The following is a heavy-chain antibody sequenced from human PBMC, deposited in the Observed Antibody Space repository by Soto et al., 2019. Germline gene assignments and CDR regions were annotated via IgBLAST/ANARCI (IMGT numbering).Heavy chain of an antibody. CDR1: GGTFSSYA. Sequence: QVQLVQSGAEVKKPGSSVKVSCKASGGTFSSYAISWVRQAPGQGLEWMGGIIPIFGTANYAQKFQGRVTITADKSTSTAYMELSSLKSENTAVYYCAGSGGAVTVTVRGGYFDYWGQGTLVTVSS. J-gene: IGHJ4*02. CDR2: IIPIFGTA. CDR3: AGSGGAVTVTVRGGYFDY. D-gene: IGHD1-20*01. V-gene: IGHV1-69*06.